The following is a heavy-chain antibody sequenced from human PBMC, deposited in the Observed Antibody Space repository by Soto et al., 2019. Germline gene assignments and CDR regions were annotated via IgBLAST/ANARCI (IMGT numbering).Heavy chain of an antibody. CDR3: TRPGGGHTEPDY. V-gene: IGHV3-73*01. Sequence: EVQLVESGGGLVQPGGSLKLSCAASGFTFSGSAMHWVRQASGKGLEWVGRIRSKANSYATAYAASVKGRFTISRDDSKNTANLQMNSLKTEDTAVYYCTRPGGGHTEPDYWGQGTLVTVSS. J-gene: IGHJ4*02. CDR1: GFTFSGSA. D-gene: IGHD3-10*01. CDR2: IRSKANSYAT.